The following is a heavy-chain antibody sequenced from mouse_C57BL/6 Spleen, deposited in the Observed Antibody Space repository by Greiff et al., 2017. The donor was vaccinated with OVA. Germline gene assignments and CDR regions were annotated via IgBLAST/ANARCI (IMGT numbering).Heavy chain of an antibody. CDR3: ARPHYCSSSAWFAY. Sequence: QVQLQQPGAELVKPGASVKMSCKASGYTFTSYWITWVKQRPGPGLEWIGDIYPGSGSTNYNEKFKSKATLTVDTSSSTAYMQLTSLTSEDSAVFYCARPHYCSSSAWFAYWGQGTLVTVSA. D-gene: IGHD1-1*01. CDR1: GYTFTSYW. V-gene: IGHV1-55*01. J-gene: IGHJ3*01. CDR2: IYPGSGST.